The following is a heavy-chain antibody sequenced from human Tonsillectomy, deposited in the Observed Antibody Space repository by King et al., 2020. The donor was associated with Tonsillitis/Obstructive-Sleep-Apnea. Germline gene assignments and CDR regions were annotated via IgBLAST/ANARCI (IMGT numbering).Heavy chain of an antibody. CDR3: AKEGAYCSGGSCTPHAFDI. CDR1: GFTFSSYA. J-gene: IGHJ3*02. CDR2: ISGSGGST. Sequence: VQLVESGGGLVQPGGSLRLSCAASGFTFSSYAMSWVRQAPGKGLEWVSAISGSGGSTYYADSVKGRFTISRDNSKNTLYLQMNSLGAEDTAVYYCAKEGAYCSGGSCTPHAFDIWGQGTMVTVSS. V-gene: IGHV3-23*04. D-gene: IGHD2-15*01.